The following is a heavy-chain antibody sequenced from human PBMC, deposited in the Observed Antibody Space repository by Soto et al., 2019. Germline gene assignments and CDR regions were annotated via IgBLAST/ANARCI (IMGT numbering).Heavy chain of an antibody. CDR1: GGSFY. Sequence: QVQLQQWGAGLLKPSETLSLNCAVYGGSFYWTWIRQPPEKGLEWIGEIRHSGSTNYKPSLKSRVSISIDRSKSQVSLTVYSVTAADTAVYYCARGGGDYDYAVDVWGQGTTVTVSS. V-gene: IGHV4-34*01. CDR3: ARGGGDYDYAVDV. D-gene: IGHD4-17*01. CDR2: IRHSGST. J-gene: IGHJ6*02.